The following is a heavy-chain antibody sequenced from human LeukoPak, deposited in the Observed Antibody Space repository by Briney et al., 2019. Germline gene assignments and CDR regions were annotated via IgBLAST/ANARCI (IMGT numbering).Heavy chain of an antibody. CDR2: IIPIFGTA. CDR3: ARGGPSNGYNLGDLDY. V-gene: IGHV1-69*05. CDR1: GGTFRSYA. J-gene: IGHJ4*02. D-gene: IGHD5-24*01. Sequence: ASVKVSCKASGGTFRSYAINWVRQAPAQGLEWMGRIIPIFGTANYAQKFQGRVTITTDESTSTAYMELSSLRSEDTAVYYCARGGPSNGYNLGDLDYWGQGTLVTVSS.